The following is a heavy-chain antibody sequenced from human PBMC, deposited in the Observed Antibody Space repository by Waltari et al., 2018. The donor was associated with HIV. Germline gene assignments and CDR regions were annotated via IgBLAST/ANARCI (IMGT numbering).Heavy chain of an antibody. CDR1: GGTFSSYA. V-gene: IGHV1-69*12. CDR3: ARLGRSRFLEWIPFDP. CDR2: IIPISGTT. J-gene: IGHJ5*02. Sequence: QVQLVQSGAEVKKPGSSVKVSCQASGGTFSSYAISWVRQAPGQGLEWMGGIIPISGTTNYAQKFQGRVTITADESTSTANMELNSLKSEDTAVYYCARLGRSRFLEWIPFDPWGQGTLVTVSS. D-gene: IGHD3-3*01.